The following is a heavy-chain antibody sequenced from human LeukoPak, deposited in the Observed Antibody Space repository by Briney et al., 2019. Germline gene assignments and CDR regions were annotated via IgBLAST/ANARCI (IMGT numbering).Heavy chain of an antibody. J-gene: IGHJ4*02. Sequence: SETLSLTCTVSGGSISSYYWSWIRQPPGKGLEWIGYIYYSGSTNYNPSLKSRVTISVDTSKNQFSLKLSSVTAADTAVYYCARGRGGNCSSTSCYTYFDYWGQGTLVTVSS. CDR3: ARGRGGNCSSTSCYTYFDY. CDR1: GGSISSYY. CDR2: IYYSGST. D-gene: IGHD2-2*02. V-gene: IGHV4-59*12.